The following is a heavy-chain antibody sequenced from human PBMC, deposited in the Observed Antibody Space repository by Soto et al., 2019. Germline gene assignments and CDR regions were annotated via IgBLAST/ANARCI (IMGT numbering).Heavy chain of an antibody. CDR2: VSYDGSNK. J-gene: IGHJ6*02. V-gene: IGHV3-30*18. CDR3: AKDQFDFWSSYYTNYYYGMDV. Sequence: QVQLVESGGGVVQPGRSLRLSCAASGFTFSSYGMHWVRQAPGKGLEWVAVVSYDGSNKYYADSVKGRFTISRDNSKNTLYLQMISLRAEDTAVYYCAKDQFDFWSSYYTNYYYGMDVWGQGTTVTVSS. CDR1: GFTFSSYG. D-gene: IGHD3-3*01.